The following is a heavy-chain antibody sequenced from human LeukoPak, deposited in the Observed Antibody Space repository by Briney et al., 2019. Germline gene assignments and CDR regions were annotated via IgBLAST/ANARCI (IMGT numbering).Heavy chain of an antibody. CDR2: IFHRGNT. CDR1: GYSISSGDY. Sequence: PSETLSLTCAVSGYSISSGDYWGWIRQPPGKGLEWIGNIFHRGNTNYNPSLKSRVTISLDTSKNQFSLKLSSVTAADTAVLYCARHASCGDDCYTYYFDYWGQGTLVTVSS. CDR3: ARHASCGDDCYTYYFDY. V-gene: IGHV4-38-2*01. D-gene: IGHD2-21*01. J-gene: IGHJ4*02.